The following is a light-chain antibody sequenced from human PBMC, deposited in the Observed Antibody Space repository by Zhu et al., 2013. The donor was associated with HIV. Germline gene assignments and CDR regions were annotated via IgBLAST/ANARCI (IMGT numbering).Light chain of an antibody. J-gene: IGKJ5*01. CDR3: QQYHNWPPIT. CDR2: AAS. Sequence: DIHMTQSPSSLAASIGDKVTVTCRASQVIGNSLAWFQQKPGKAPKSLIYAASNLQSGVPSRFSATGSGTDFTLTISSLQSEDFAVYYCQQYHNWPPITFGHGTRLELK. V-gene: IGKV1-16*01. CDR1: QVIGNS.